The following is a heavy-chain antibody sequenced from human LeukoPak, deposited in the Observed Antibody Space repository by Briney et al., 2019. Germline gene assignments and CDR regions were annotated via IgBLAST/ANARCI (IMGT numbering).Heavy chain of an antibody. D-gene: IGHD6-13*01. CDR1: GFTFNSYS. Sequence: PGGSLRLSCAASGFTFNSYSMNWVRQAPGKGLEWVSSISSGSSYIYYADSVKGRFTISRDNAKNSLYLQMNSLRAEDTAVYYCARDISYSSRLLNWGQGTLVTVFS. CDR3: ARDISYSSRLLN. CDR2: ISSGSSYI. J-gene: IGHJ4*02. V-gene: IGHV3-21*01.